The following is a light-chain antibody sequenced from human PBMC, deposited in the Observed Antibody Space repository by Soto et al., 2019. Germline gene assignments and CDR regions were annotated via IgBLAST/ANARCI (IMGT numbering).Light chain of an antibody. CDR2: DAS. Sequence: AIQLTQSPSSLSASVGDRVTITCRASQGISSALAWYQQNPGKAPKLLIYDASSLESGVPSRFSGSGSVTDFTLTISSLQPEDFATYYCQQFNSYPPYTFGQGTKLEIK. V-gene: IGKV1-13*02. CDR3: QQFNSYPPYT. CDR1: QGISSA. J-gene: IGKJ2*01.